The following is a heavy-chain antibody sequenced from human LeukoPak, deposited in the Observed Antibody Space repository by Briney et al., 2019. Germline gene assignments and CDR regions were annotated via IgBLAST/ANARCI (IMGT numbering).Heavy chain of an antibody. CDR3: ARGGDGYNVHFDY. D-gene: IGHD5-24*01. CDR2: IYYRGST. CDR1: GCSISSYY. Sequence: PSETLSLTCTVSGCSISSYYWSWIRQPPGKGLEWIGYIYYRGSTNYNPSLKSRVTISVDTSKNQFSLKLSSVTAADTAVYYCARGGDGYNVHFDYWGQGTLVTVSS. J-gene: IGHJ4*02. V-gene: IGHV4-59*01.